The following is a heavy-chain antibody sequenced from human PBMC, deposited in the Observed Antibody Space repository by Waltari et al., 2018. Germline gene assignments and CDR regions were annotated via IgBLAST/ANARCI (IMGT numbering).Heavy chain of an antibody. V-gene: IGHV3-23*01. Sequence: EVQLLESGGGLVQPGGSLRLSCAASGFTFSSYAMSWVRQAPGKGLAWVSAISGRGGSTYYADAVKGRFTISRDNSKNTLYLQMNSLRAEDTAVYYCAKSLRSDYSNDYWGQGTLVTVSS. CDR1: GFTFSSYA. D-gene: IGHD4-4*01. CDR3: AKSLRSDYSNDY. CDR2: ISGRGGST. J-gene: IGHJ4*02.